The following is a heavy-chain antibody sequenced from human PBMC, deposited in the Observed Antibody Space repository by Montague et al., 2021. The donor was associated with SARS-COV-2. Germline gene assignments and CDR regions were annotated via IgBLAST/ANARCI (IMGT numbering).Heavy chain of an antibody. J-gene: IGHJ5*02. D-gene: IGHD6-25*01. V-gene: IGHV4-61*02. CDR1: IGSISRGSYN. Sequence: TLSLTCTVSIGSISRGSYNWSWIRQPAGKGLEWYGRNYTSGSTNSNLSLKSRVTISVDTSKNQFSLKLSTVTAADTAVDYCARDGYSSGWNGLHWFDPWGQGTLVTVSS. CDR3: ARDGYSSGWNGLHWFDP. CDR2: NYTSGST.